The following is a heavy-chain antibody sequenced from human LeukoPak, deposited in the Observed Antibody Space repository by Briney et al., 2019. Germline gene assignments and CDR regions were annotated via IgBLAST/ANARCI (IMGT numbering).Heavy chain of an antibody. Sequence: GASVKVPCKASGGTFSSYAISWVRQAPGQGLEWMGGIIPIFGTANYAQKFQGRVTITADESTSTAYMELSSLRSEDTAVYYCARGGSYRTRLSFDYWGQGTLVTVSS. J-gene: IGHJ4*02. CDR2: IIPIFGTA. D-gene: IGHD1-26*01. CDR1: GGTFSSYA. CDR3: ARGGSYRTRLSFDY. V-gene: IGHV1-69*13.